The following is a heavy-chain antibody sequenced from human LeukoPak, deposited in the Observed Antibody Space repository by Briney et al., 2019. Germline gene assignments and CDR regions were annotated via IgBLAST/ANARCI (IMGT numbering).Heavy chain of an antibody. D-gene: IGHD2-2*02. CDR3: ARDYCSSTSCYRKGHNWFDP. CDR1: GYSFISYG. Sequence: GASVKVSCKTSGYSFISYGISWVRQAPGQGLEWMGWISGNNGNTKYEQKFQGRVTITRDTSASTAYMELSSLRSEDTAVYYCARDYCSSTSCYRKGHNWFDPWGQGTLVTVSS. J-gene: IGHJ5*02. CDR2: ISGNNGNT. V-gene: IGHV1-18*01.